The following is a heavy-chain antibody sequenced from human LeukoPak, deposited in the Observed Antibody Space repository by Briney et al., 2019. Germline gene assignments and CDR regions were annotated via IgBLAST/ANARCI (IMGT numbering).Heavy chain of an antibody. CDR3: ARVAKYYYGSETYYFFEH. D-gene: IGHD3-10*01. Sequence: AGGSLRLSWAASGFTFTTYWMTWVRKAPGKGLEWVANINQDGSEKYFVDSVKGRFTISRDNAKNSLYLQMSSLRVEDTAVYYCARVAKYYYGSETYYFFEHWGQGTPVTASS. V-gene: IGHV3-7*01. CDR2: INQDGSEK. J-gene: IGHJ4*02. CDR1: GFTFTTYW.